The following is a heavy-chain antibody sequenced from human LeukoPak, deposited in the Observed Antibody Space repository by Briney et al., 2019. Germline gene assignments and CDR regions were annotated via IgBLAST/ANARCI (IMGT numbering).Heavy chain of an antibody. CDR3: ARIWFGELFPFDY. V-gene: IGHV2-5*01. D-gene: IGHD3-10*01. Sequence: SGPTLVNPTQTLTLTCTFSGFSLSASAVGVGWIRQPPGRALEWLALIYWNNNERYSPSLKSRLTITKDTSKDQVVLTMTNVDPLDTGTYYCARIWFGELFPFDYWGQGTLVTVSS. J-gene: IGHJ4*02. CDR2: IYWNNNE. CDR1: GFSLSASAVG.